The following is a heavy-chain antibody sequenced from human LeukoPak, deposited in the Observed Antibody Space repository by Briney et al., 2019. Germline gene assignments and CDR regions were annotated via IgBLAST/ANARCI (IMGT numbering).Heavy chain of an antibody. Sequence: SETLSLTCTVSGGSISSYYWSWIRQPPGKGLEWIGYIYYSGSTNYNPSLKSRVTISVDTSKNQFSLKLSSVTAADTAVYYCARDYDSSGYDAFDIWGQGTMVTVSS. CDR3: ARDYDSSGYDAFDI. CDR1: GGSISSYY. CDR2: IYYSGST. D-gene: IGHD3-22*01. J-gene: IGHJ3*02. V-gene: IGHV4-59*01.